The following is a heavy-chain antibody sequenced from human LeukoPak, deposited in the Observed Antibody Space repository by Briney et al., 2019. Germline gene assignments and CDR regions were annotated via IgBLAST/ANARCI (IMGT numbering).Heavy chain of an antibody. CDR3: AREKFDSGSHTTPDY. D-gene: IGHD1-26*01. V-gene: IGHV3-33*08. Sequence: PGGSLRLSCAASGFTFSSYAMHWVRQAPGKGLEWVTVIWFDGSHQHYADSVRGRFTVSRDNSRNTLYLQMNSLRAEDTAVYYCAREKFDSGSHTTPDYWGQGTLVTVSS. J-gene: IGHJ4*02. CDR1: GFTFSSYA. CDR2: IWFDGSHQ.